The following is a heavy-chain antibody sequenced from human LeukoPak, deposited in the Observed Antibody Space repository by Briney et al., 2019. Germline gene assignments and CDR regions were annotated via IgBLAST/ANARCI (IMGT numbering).Heavy chain of an antibody. D-gene: IGHD3-10*01. Sequence: GGSLRLSCAASGFTFSSYSMNWVRQAPGKGLEWVGNIKQGGSEQYYGDSVKGRFTFSRDNAKNSLYLQMNTLRGEDTAVYYCARDASGTGGHDHWGQGTLVTVSS. CDR3: ARDASGTGGHDH. CDR2: IKQGGSEQ. J-gene: IGHJ4*02. V-gene: IGHV3-7*01. CDR1: GFTFSSYS.